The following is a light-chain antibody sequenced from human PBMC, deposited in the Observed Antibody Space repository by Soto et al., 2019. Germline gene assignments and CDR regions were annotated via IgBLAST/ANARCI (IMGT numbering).Light chain of an antibody. V-gene: IGKV1-27*01. J-gene: IGKJ3*01. CDR2: AAS. CDR1: QGISNY. CDR3: QKYSSVPL. Sequence: DIQMTQSPSSLSASVGDRVTITCRASQGISNYIAWYQQKPGKAPKLLIYAASTLQSGVPSRFSGSGSGTDFTLTINRLQPDDVATYSCQKYSSVPLFGPGTKVDIK.